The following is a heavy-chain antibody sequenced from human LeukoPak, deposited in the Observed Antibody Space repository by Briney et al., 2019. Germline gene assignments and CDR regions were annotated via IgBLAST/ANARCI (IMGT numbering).Heavy chain of an antibody. D-gene: IGHD3-10*01. J-gene: IGHJ3*02. Sequence: ASVKVSCKASGYTFTGYYMHWVRQAPGQGLEWMGWINPKSGGTNYAQKFQGRVTVTRDTSISTAYMEMSRLRSDDTAVYYCARNLWFGESSDAFDMWGQGTMATVSS. CDR1: GYTFTGYY. CDR3: ARNLWFGESSDAFDM. CDR2: INPKSGGT. V-gene: IGHV1-2*02.